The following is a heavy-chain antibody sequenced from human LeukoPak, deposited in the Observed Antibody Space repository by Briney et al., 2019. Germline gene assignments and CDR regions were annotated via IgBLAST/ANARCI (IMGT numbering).Heavy chain of an antibody. Sequence: SETLSLTCSVSGGSLSSFYWSWIRQPPGQGLEWIGYVYNSGSTNYNPSLKSRVSMSVDTSKNQFSLEVRSVTAADTAVYYCARVFGGMAYWGQGILVTVSS. CDR2: VYNSGST. J-gene: IGHJ4*02. CDR1: GGSLSSFY. V-gene: IGHV4-59*01. D-gene: IGHD2-15*01. CDR3: ARVFGGMAY.